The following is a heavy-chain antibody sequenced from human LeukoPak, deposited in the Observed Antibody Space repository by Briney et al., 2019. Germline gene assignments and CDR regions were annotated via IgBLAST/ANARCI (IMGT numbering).Heavy chain of an antibody. V-gene: IGHV3-53*01. CDR2: IYSGGST. Sequence: AGGSLRLSCAASGFTVSSNYMSWVRQAPGKGLEWVSVIYSGGSTYYADSVKGRFTISRDNSKNTLYLQVNSLRAEDTAVYFCARDSTWQLDYWGQGTLITVSS. D-gene: IGHD5-12*01. CDR3: ARDSTWQLDY. CDR1: GFTVSSNY. J-gene: IGHJ4*02.